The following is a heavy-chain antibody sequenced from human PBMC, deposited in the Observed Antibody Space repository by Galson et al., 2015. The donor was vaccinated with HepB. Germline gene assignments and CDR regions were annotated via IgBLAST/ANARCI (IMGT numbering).Heavy chain of an antibody. Sequence: SLRLSCAASGFIFSSYGMHWVRQGPGKDLEWVALISDDGTKKYYADSVKGRFTMSRDNSKNTLYLQMNSLRAEDTALYYCAKERIVARRAPFDSWGQGTLVTVSS. CDR1: GFIFSSYG. D-gene: IGHD6-6*01. CDR3: AKERIVARRAPFDS. J-gene: IGHJ4*02. V-gene: IGHV3-30*18. CDR2: ISDDGTKK.